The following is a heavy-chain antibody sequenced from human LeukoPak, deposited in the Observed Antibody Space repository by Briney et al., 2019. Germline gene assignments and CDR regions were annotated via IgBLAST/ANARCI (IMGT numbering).Heavy chain of an antibody. CDR1: GFTFSSYN. Sequence: GRSLRLSCAASGFTFSSYNMHWVRQAPGKGLEWVAVIWYDESNKYCADSGKGRFTISRDNSKNTLYVQMNSLRVEDTAVYYCARDLGGSYGYFDYWGQGTLVTVSS. CDR3: ARDLGGSYGYFDY. V-gene: IGHV3-33*01. J-gene: IGHJ4*02. D-gene: IGHD1-26*01. CDR2: IWYDESNK.